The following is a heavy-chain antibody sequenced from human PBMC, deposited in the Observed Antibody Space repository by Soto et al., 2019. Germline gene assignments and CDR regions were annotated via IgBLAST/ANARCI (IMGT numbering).Heavy chain of an antibody. J-gene: IGHJ4*02. CDR3: ARHVSAGFDY. CDR2: IYYTGNT. D-gene: IGHD6-19*01. Sequence: SETLSLTCTVSGGSISSHYWSWVRQPPGKGLEWIGYIYYTGNTNYNPSLKSRVTISVDTSKNQFSLKLSSVTAADTAVYYCARHVSAGFDYWGQGTLVTVS. V-gene: IGHV4-59*08. CDR1: GGSISSHY.